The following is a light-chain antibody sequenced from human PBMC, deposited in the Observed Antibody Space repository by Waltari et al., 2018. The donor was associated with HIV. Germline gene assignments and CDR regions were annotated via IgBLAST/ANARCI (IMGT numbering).Light chain of an antibody. CDR1: PRTL. J-gene: IGLJ2*01. Sequence: SARPHPPPVFGPLGHPTPISAIAPPRTLSPWSQQHQGKAPKLIIYEVSKRPSGVSDRFSASKSGNTASLTISGLQAEDEADYHCCSYVGVVNSFVLFGGGTKLTVL. V-gene: IGLV2-23*02. CDR2: EVS. CDR3: CSYVGVVNSFVL.